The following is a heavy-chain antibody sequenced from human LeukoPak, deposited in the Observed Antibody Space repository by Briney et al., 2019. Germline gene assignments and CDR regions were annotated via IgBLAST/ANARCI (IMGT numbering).Heavy chain of an antibody. CDR3: ARASRTSTDTVMFY. Sequence: GGSLRLSCAASGFTFSTYWMSWVRQAPGKGLEWVANIKQDGSEKYYVDSVKGRFTISRDSAKNSLYLQMNSLRAEDTAVYYCARASRTSTDTVMFYWGQGNLVTVSS. V-gene: IGHV3-7*01. J-gene: IGHJ4*02. CDR1: GFTFSTYW. D-gene: IGHD5-18*01. CDR2: IKQDGSEK.